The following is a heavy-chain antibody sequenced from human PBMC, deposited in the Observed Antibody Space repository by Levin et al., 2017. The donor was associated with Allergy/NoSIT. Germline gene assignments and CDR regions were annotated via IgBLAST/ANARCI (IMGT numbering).Heavy chain of an antibody. Sequence: KISCKASGGTFSSYAISWVRQAPGQGLEWMGGIIPIFGTANYAQKFQGRVTITADESTSTAYMELSSLRSEDTAVYYCARVGDLGCSSTSCYFFNAFDIWGQGTMVTVSS. J-gene: IGHJ3*02. CDR2: IIPIFGTA. V-gene: IGHV1-69*01. D-gene: IGHD2-2*01. CDR3: ARVGDLGCSSTSCYFFNAFDI. CDR1: GGTFSSYA.